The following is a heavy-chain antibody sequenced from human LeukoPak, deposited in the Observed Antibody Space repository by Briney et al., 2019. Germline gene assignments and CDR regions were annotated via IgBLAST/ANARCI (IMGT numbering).Heavy chain of an antibody. CDR3: ARVKFGELLNFDY. V-gene: IGHV3-7*04. J-gene: IGHJ4*02. Sequence: GGSLRLSCAASGFTFSSYWMSWVRQAPGKGLEWVANIKQDGSEKYYVDSVKGRFTTSRDNAKNSLYLQMNSLRAEDTAVYYCARVKFGELLNFDYWGQGTLVTVSS. D-gene: IGHD3-10*01. CDR1: GFTFSSYW. CDR2: IKQDGSEK.